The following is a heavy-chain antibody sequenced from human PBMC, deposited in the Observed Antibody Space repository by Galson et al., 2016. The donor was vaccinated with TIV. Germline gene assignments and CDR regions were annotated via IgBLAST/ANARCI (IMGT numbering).Heavy chain of an antibody. J-gene: IGHJ4*02. Sequence: SLRLSCAASGFTFSGHSMNWVRQAPGKGLEWVSSISVSSDYIYYGDSVKGRFTISGDNAKNSLFLQMNILRAEDTAVYYCARDKASGIGVVADYWGQGTLVTVSS. D-gene: IGHD2-15*01. CDR3: ARDKASGIGVVADY. CDR2: ISVSSDYI. CDR1: GFTFSGHS. V-gene: IGHV3-21*06.